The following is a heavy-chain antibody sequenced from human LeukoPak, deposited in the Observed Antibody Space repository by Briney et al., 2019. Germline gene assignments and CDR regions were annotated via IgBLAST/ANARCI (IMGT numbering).Heavy chain of an antibody. CDR3: AGERYYFWSRPIDY. J-gene: IGHJ4*02. CDR2: ISSSSSYI. CDR1: GFTFSSYS. V-gene: IGHV3-21*01. Sequence: PGGSLRLSCAASGFTFSSYSMNWVRQAPGKGLEWVSSISSSSSYIYYADSVKGRFTISRDNAKNSLYVQMNSLRTEDTAVYYCAGERYYFWSRPIDYWGQGTLVTVSS. D-gene: IGHD3-3*01.